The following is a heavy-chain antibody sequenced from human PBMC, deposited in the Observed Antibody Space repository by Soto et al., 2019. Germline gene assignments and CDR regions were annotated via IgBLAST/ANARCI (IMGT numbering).Heavy chain of an antibody. CDR1: GFTFSSYG. J-gene: IGHJ6*02. Sequence: PGGSLRLSCAASGFTFSSYGMHWVRQAPGKGLEWVAVISYDGSNKYYADSVKGRFTISRDNSKNTLYLQMNSLRAEDTAVYYCAKGISTSLYYYYYGMDVWGQGTTVTVSS. D-gene: IGHD2-2*01. V-gene: IGHV3-30*18. CDR2: ISYDGSNK. CDR3: AKGISTSLYYYYYGMDV.